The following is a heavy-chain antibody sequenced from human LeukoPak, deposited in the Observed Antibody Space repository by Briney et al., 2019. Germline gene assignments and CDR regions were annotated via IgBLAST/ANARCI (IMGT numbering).Heavy chain of an antibody. V-gene: IGHV3-23*01. CDR1: GFIFSDYA. D-gene: IGHD1-26*01. CDR2: IGGRGTTT. Sequence: QTGGSLRLSCEASGFIFSDYAMSWVRQAPGKGLEWLSVIGGRGTTTFFADSVRGRVSISRDNSKNMLYLQMNSLRADDTALYYCAREVGVLDYWGQGTLVTVSS. J-gene: IGHJ4*02. CDR3: AREVGVLDY.